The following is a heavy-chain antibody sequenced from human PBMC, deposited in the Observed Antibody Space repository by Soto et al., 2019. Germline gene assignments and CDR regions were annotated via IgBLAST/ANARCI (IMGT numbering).Heavy chain of an antibody. CDR3: ASLSRRAVAGNSFDY. V-gene: IGHV1-69*06. J-gene: IGHJ4*02. CDR2: IIPIFGTA. D-gene: IGHD6-19*01. CDR1: GGTFSSYA. Sequence: QVQLVQSGCEVKKHGSSVKVCCKASGGTFSSYAISWVLQAPGQGLEWMGGIIPIFGTANYAQKLQGRVTITADKSTSTAYMELSRLRSEDTAVYYCASLSRRAVAGNSFDYWGQGTLVTVSS.